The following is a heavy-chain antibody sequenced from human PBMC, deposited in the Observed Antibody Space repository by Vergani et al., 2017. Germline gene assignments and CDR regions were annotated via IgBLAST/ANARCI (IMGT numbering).Heavy chain of an antibody. V-gene: IGHV4-39*01. CDR1: GGSISSSSYY. Sequence: QLQLQESGPGLVKPSETLSLTCTVSGGSISSSSYYWGWIRQPPGKGLEWLGSIYYSGSTYYNPSLKSRVTISVDTSKNQFSLKLSPVTAADTAVYYCARHLAYCGGDCYPYYYGMDVWGQGTTVTVSS. CDR2: IYYSGST. J-gene: IGHJ6*02. D-gene: IGHD2-21*02. CDR3: ARHLAYCGGDCYPYYYGMDV.